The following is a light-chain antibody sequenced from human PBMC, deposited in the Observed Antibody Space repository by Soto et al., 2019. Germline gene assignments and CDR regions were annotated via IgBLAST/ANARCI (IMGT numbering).Light chain of an antibody. J-gene: IGKJ1*01. V-gene: IGKV1-5*01. CDR1: EIISNW. CDR3: QQYKGYWT. Sequence: DIQMTQSPSTLSASVGDRVTITCRASEIISNWLAWYQQKPGKAPKLLIYDAASLQSGAPSRISGSGSGTEFTLTINSLQLDDSATYYCQQYKGYWTFGQGTKVEV. CDR2: DAA.